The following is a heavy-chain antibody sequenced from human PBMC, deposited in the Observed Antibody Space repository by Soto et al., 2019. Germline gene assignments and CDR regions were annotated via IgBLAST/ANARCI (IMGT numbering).Heavy chain of an antibody. CDR3: AKKVPGSNPLDS. D-gene: IGHD1-1*01. V-gene: IGHV4-30-2*01. Sequence: SETLSLTCAVSGGSISSGGYSWSWIRQPPGKGLEWIGYIYHSGSTYYNPSLKSRVTISVDNSKNTLYLQMNSLRVEDTAVYYCAKKVPGSNPLDSWGQGALVTVSS. CDR2: IYHSGST. J-gene: IGHJ4*02. CDR1: GGSISSGGYS.